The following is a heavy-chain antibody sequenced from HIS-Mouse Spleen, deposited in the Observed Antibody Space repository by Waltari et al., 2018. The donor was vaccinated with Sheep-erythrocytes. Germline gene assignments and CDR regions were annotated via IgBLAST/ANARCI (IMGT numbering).Heavy chain of an antibody. Sequence: EVQLVESGGGLVKPGGSLRLSCAASGFTPSSYSLNWVRQAPGKGLEWVSSISSSSSYIYYADSVKGRFTISRDNAKNSLYLQMNSLRAEDTAVYYCARVASGATFDYWGQGTLVTVSS. V-gene: IGHV3-21*01. J-gene: IGHJ4*02. CDR1: GFTPSSYS. CDR3: ARVASGATFDY. D-gene: IGHD1-26*01. CDR2: ISSSSSYI.